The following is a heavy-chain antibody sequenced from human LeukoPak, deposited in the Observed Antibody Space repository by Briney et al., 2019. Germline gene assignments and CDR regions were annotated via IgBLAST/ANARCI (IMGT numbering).Heavy chain of an antibody. CDR3: ARLPYVWGSYPLFDY. J-gene: IGHJ4*02. CDR1: GYSFSNYW. D-gene: IGHD3-16*01. Sequence: GESLKISCKGSGYSFSNYWIGWVRQMPGKGLEWMGIIYPGDSDTRYSPSFQGQVTISADKSISTAYLQWSSLKASDTAMYYCARLPYVWGSYPLFDYWGQGTLVTVSS. CDR2: IYPGDSDT. V-gene: IGHV5-51*01.